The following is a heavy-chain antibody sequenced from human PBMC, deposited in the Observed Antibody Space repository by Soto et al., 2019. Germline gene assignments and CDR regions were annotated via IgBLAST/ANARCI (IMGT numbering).Heavy chain of an antibody. V-gene: IGHV3-30*04. J-gene: IGHJ6*02. D-gene: IGHD2-15*01. CDR1: GFTFIIYA. CDR3: ARRDFYCRGRNCFSGDYAMDV. CDR2: ISFDGKKI. Sequence: GGSLRLSCTASGFTFIIYAMHWVRQAPGKGLEWVSIISFDGKKIDYAGSVRGRFTISRDNSQNTLYLQMDSLRTEDTAVYYCARRDFYCRGRNCFSGDYAMDVWGQGTTVTVSS.